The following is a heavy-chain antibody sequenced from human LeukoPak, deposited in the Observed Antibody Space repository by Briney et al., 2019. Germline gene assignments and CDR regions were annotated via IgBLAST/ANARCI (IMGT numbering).Heavy chain of an antibody. CDR2: ITSDGSST. J-gene: IGHJ4*02. CDR1: GFTFSSYW. CDR3: AGRRRDGYNYSDY. D-gene: IGHD5-24*01. Sequence: GGSLRLSCAVSGFTFSSYWMYWVRQAPGKGLVWVSRITSDGSSTFYADSVKGRFTISRDSAKNTLYLQMNSLRAEDTAVYYCAGRRRDGYNYSDYWGQGTLVTVSS. V-gene: IGHV3-74*01.